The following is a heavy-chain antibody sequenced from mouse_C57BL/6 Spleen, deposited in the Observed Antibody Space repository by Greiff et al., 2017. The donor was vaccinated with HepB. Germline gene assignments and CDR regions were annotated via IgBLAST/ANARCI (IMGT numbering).Heavy chain of an antibody. D-gene: IGHD1-1*01. CDR2: ILPGSGST. V-gene: IGHV1-9*01. J-gene: IGHJ4*01. CDR1: GYTFTGYW. CDR3: ARGEITTFNYYYAMDY. Sequence: QVHVKQSGAELMKPGASVKLSCKATGYTFTGYWIEWVKQRPGHGLEWIGEILPGSGSTNYNETFKGKATFTAATSSNTAYMQLSSLTTEDSAIYYCARGEITTFNYYYAMDYWGQGTSVTVSS.